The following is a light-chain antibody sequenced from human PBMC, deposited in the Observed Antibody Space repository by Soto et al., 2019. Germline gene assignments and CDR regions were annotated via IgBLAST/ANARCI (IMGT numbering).Light chain of an antibody. CDR3: CSFAGGSTYV. CDR1: SSVVGSYNL. J-gene: IGLJ1*01. Sequence: QSALTQPASVSGSPGQSITLSCTGTSSVVGSYNLVSWYQQHPGKAPKLMISEGGKRPSGVSNRFSGSKSGNTASLTISGLQAEDEADYYCCSFAGGSTYVLGTGTKVTVL. CDR2: EGG. V-gene: IGLV2-23*01.